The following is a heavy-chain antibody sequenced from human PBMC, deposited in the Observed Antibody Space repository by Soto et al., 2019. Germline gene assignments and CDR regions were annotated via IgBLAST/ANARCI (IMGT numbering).Heavy chain of an antibody. CDR3: ARHQIAAAESSWFDP. Sequence: GESLKISCQGSGYSFTSYWIGWVRQMPGKGLEWMGIIYPGDSDTRYSPSFQGQVTISADKSISTAYLQWSSLKASDTAMYYCARHQIAAAESSWFDPWGQGTLVTVSS. CDR1: GYSFTSYW. J-gene: IGHJ5*02. D-gene: IGHD6-13*01. V-gene: IGHV5-51*01. CDR2: IYPGDSDT.